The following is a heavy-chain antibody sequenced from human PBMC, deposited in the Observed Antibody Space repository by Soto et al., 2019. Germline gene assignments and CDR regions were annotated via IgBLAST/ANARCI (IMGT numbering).Heavy chain of an antibody. D-gene: IGHD2-8*02. CDR2: TKQDGSEK. CDR1: GFTFSTYW. CDR3: ARVSGGSAPTGLWGSPTIKYYGMDV. J-gene: IGHJ6*02. V-gene: IGHV3-7*04. Sequence: PGGSLRLSCAASGFTFSTYWMNWVRQAPGKGLEWVANTKQDGSEKYYVDSVKGRFTISRDNAKNSLYLQMNSLRAEDTAVYYCARVSGGSAPTGLWGSPTIKYYGMDVWGQGTTVTVSS.